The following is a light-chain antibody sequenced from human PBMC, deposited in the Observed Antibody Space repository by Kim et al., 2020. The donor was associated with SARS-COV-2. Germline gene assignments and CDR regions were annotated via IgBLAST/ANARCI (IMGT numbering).Light chain of an antibody. Sequence: SAGERAPLACRATESISGNLAWYQQKPGQAPGLLIYCASTRATGIPARFRGSGSGTEFTLIITTLQSEDVAMYYCQQHKSWPPLTFGGGTKVDIK. CDR2: CAS. CDR1: ESISGN. J-gene: IGKJ4*01. V-gene: IGKV3D-15*01. CDR3: QQHKSWPPLT.